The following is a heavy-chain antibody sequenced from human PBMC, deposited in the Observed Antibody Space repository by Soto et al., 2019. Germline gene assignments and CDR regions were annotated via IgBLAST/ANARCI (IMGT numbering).Heavy chain of an antibody. V-gene: IGHV1-69*05. Sequence: QVQLVQSGAEVKKPGSSVKVSCKASGGTFSTSAISWVRQAPGQGLEWVGGIMPVFPTPDYAQNFQGRVTXTXDXSTTTASLELTSLRADDTAVYYCARDQDRLQLGGNYYYILDVWGQGTAITVSS. D-gene: IGHD1-1*01. J-gene: IGHJ6*02. CDR1: GGTFSTSA. CDR3: ARDQDRLQLGGNYYYILDV. CDR2: IMPVFPTP.